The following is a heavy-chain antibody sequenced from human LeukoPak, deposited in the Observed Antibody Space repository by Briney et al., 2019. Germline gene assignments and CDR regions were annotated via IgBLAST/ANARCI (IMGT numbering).Heavy chain of an antibody. V-gene: IGHV4-39*01. CDR3: ASRPAGPVDAFDI. CDR2: IYYSGST. J-gene: IGHJ3*02. Sequence: SQTLSLTCTVSGGSISSSSYYWGWIRQPPGKGLEWIGSIYYSGSTYYNPSLKSRVTISVDTSKNQSSLKLSSVTAADTAVYYCASRPAGPVDAFDIWGQGTMVTVSS. CDR1: GGSISSSSYY.